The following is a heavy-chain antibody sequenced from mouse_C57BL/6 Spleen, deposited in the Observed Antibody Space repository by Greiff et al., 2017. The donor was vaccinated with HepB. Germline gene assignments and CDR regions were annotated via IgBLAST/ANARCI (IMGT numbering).Heavy chain of an antibody. J-gene: IGHJ2*01. V-gene: IGHV1-4*01. D-gene: IGHD1-1*01. CDR1: GYTFTSYT. CDR2: ISPSSGYT. CDR3: ARDLITEVVVDY. Sequence: QVQLQQSGADLARPGASVKMSCTASGYTFTSYTMHWVRQRPGQGLEWIGYISPSSGYTKYNHNFKDKSTLTENKSTSTAYMQLSSLTSEDSAVYYGARDLITEVVVDYWGQGTTLTVSS.